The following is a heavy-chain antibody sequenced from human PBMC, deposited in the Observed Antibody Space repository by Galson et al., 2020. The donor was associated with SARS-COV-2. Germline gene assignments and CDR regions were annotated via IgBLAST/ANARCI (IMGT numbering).Heavy chain of an antibody. J-gene: IGHJ3*02. CDR1: RFTFASYY. V-gene: IGHV3-7*03. CDR3: ARETYYDFLSDAYSDALDI. D-gene: IGHD3-3*01. CDR2: IKKDGSEK. Sequence: GGSLRLSCVASRFTFASYYMSWVRQAPGKGLEWVASIKKDGSEKWYVDSVKGRFTISRDNAKNSLYLQMNSLSAEDTAVYYCARETYYDFLSDAYSDALDIWGQGTMVTVSS.